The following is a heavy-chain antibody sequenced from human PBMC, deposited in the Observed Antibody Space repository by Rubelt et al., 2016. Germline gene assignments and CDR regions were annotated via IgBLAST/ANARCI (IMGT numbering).Heavy chain of an antibody. CDR2: IFYSGSQ. V-gene: IGHV4-59*08. CDR3: ARHATTDRSLDP. CDR1: GGSMNGYY. J-gene: IGHJ5*02. D-gene: IGHD4-11*01. Sequence: QVQLQESGPGLVKPSETLSLTCTVSGGSMNGYYYSWVRQPPGKGLEWIAYIFYSGSQYSNPSLKSRVTISVDTSGNQVSLNRNSVPAADTAVYYCARHATTDRSLDPWGQGTLVSVSS.